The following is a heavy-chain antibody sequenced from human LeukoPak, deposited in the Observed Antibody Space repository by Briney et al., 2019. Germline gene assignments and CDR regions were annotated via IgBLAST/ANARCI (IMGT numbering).Heavy chain of an antibody. Sequence: PGGSLRLSCAASGFTFSSYWMSWVRQAPGKGQEWVANIKQDGSEKYYVDSVKGRFTISRDNAKNSLYLQMNSLRAEDTAVYYCARLGLNDAFDIWGQGTMVTVSS. V-gene: IGHV3-7*01. CDR3: ARLGLNDAFDI. CDR2: IKQDGSEK. CDR1: GFTFSSYW. J-gene: IGHJ3*02.